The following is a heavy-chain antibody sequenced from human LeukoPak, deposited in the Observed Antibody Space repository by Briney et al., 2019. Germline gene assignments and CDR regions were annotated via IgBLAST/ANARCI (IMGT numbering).Heavy chain of an antibody. Sequence: SETLSLTCVVYGGSFSGYYWSWIRQPPGKGLEWIGEIHPSGSTNYNPSLKSRVTISVDTSKNQFSLKLSSATAADTAVYFCSRGSDTYKSGVDWGQGTLVTVSS. D-gene: IGHD1-26*01. CDR2: IHPSGST. CDR1: GGSFSGYY. V-gene: IGHV4-34*01. J-gene: IGHJ4*02. CDR3: SRGSDTYKSGVD.